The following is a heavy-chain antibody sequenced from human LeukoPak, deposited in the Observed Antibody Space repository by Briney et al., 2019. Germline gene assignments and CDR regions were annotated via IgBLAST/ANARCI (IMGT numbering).Heavy chain of an antibody. Sequence: SETLSLTCTVSGGSISSYYWSWIRQPPGKGLEWIGYIYYSGSTNYNPSLKSRVTISVDTSKNQFSLKLSSVTAADTAVYYCARESTLGPPDAFDSWGQGTMVTVSS. CDR1: GGSISSYY. CDR2: IYYSGST. CDR3: ARESTLGPPDAFDS. J-gene: IGHJ3*02. V-gene: IGHV4-59*01.